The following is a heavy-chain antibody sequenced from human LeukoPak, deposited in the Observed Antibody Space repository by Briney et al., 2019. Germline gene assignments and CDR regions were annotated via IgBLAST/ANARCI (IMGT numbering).Heavy chain of an antibody. Sequence: GRSLRLSCAASGFIFDDYAMYWVRQAPGKGLEWVSGISWNSGIIDYADPVKGRFTISRDNAKNSLYLQMNSLRAEDTAFYYCAMSTVSSVFDLWGQGTLVTVSS. D-gene: IGHD4-17*01. V-gene: IGHV3-9*01. CDR3: AMSTVSSVFDL. CDR2: ISWNSGII. J-gene: IGHJ4*02. CDR1: GFIFDDYA.